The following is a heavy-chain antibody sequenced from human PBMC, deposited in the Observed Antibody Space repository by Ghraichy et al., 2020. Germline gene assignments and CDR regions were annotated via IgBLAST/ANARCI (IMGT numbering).Heavy chain of an antibody. D-gene: IGHD3-10*01. V-gene: IGHV4-34*01. J-gene: IGHJ5*02. CDR2: INHSGST. CDR3: ARGEARITMVRGAAYNWFDP. Sequence: SETLSLTCAVYGGSFSGYYWSWIRQPPGKGLEWIGEINHSGSTNYNPSLKSRVTISVDTSKNQFSLKLSSVTAADTAVYYCARGEARITMVRGAAYNWFDPWGQGTLVTVSS. CDR1: GGSFSGYY.